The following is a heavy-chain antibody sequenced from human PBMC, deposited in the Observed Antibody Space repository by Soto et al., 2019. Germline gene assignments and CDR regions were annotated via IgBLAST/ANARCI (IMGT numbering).Heavy chain of an antibody. Sequence: PGGSLSLSCAASGFTFATYSMSWVRQAPGKGLEWVSGINSDGSSTSYADSVKGRFTISRDNAKNTLYLQMNSLRAEDTAVYYCARETRAYSNYFDYWGQGTLVTVSS. D-gene: IGHD4-4*01. CDR1: GFTFATYS. CDR3: ARETRAYSNYFDY. CDR2: INSDGSST. J-gene: IGHJ4*02. V-gene: IGHV3-74*01.